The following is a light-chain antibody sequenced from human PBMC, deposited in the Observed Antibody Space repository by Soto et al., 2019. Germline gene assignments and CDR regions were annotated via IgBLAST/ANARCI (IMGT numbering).Light chain of an antibody. V-gene: IGKV3-20*01. CDR1: QGIGSRY. J-gene: IGKJ2*01. CDR3: QQFGSSIPHS. CDR2: GAS. Sequence: EIVMTQSPGTLSLSPGERATISCRASQGIGSRYLAWYHQKSGQAPRLLIYGASSRATGIPDRFSGSGSGIDFTLTISRLEPEDFGVYYCQQFGSSIPHSFGQGTKLEIK.